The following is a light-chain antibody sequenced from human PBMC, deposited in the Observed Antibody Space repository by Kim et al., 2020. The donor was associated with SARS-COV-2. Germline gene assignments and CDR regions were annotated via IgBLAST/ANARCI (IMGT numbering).Light chain of an antibody. Sequence: GQKVTISCSGSSSNIGNNYVSWYQHLPGAAPKLLIYDNNKRPSGIPDRFSGSESGTSATLGITGLQTGDEADYYCGTWDSSLSAYVFGTGTKVTVL. CDR2: DNN. CDR1: SSNIGNNY. V-gene: IGLV1-51*01. CDR3: GTWDSSLSAYV. J-gene: IGLJ1*01.